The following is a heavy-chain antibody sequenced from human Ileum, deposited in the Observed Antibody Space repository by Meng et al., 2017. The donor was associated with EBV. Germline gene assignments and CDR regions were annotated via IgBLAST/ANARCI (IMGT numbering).Heavy chain of an antibody. CDR1: ALSISSGYFH. J-gene: IGHJ4*02. CDR3: VSYAVGAGGIGY. CDR2: HSGST. Sequence: HAQLPESGPGLVKPSQTLSLTCSVSALSISSGYFHWSWIRQPPGQGLEWIGHSGSTSYNPSLRSRVTISVDTSKNQFSLKVDSATAGDTAVYYCVSYAVGAGGIGYWGQGILVTVSS. V-gene: IGHV4-30-4*01. D-gene: IGHD1-26*01.